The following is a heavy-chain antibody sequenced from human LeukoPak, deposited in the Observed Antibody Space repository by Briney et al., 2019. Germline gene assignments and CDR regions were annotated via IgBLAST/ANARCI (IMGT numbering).Heavy chain of an antibody. Sequence: PGGSLRLSCAASGFTFSSYAMSWVRQAPGKGLEWVSAISGSGGSTYYADSVKGRFTISRDNSKNTLYLQMNSLRAEDTAVYYCARDPGVVTAISYYYGMDVWGQGTTVTVSS. CDR3: ARDPGVVTAISYYYGMDV. V-gene: IGHV3-23*01. D-gene: IGHD2-21*02. CDR2: ISGSGGST. J-gene: IGHJ6*02. CDR1: GFTFSSYA.